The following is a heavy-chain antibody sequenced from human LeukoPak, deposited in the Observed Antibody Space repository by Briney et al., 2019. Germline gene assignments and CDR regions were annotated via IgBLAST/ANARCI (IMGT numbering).Heavy chain of an antibody. D-gene: IGHD2-2*01. Sequence: SETLSLTCTVSGGSISSSSYSWGWIRQPPGKGLEWIGSIYYSGSTYYNPSLKSRVTISVDTSKNQFSLKLSSVTAADTAVYYCAAIGYCSSTSCHADDAFDIWGQGTMVTVSS. CDR1: GGSISSSSYS. CDR2: IYYSGST. CDR3: AAIGYCSSTSCHADDAFDI. J-gene: IGHJ3*02. V-gene: IGHV4-39*01.